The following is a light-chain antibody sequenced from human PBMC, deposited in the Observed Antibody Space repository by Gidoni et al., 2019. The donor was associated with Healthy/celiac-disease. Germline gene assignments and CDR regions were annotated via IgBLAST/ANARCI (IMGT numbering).Light chain of an antibody. CDR1: QSVSSSY. CDR2: GAS. CDR3: QQYGSF. Sequence: EIVLTQSPGTLSSSPGERATLSCRASQSVSSSYLAWYQQKPGQAPRLLIYGASRRATGIPDRFSGSGSGTDFTLTISGLEPEDFAVYYCQQYGSFFGPGTKVDIK. V-gene: IGKV3-20*01. J-gene: IGKJ3*01.